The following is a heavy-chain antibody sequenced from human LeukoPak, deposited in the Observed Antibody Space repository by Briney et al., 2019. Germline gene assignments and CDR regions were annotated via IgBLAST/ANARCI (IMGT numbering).Heavy chain of an antibody. CDR1: GYTFTSYY. CDR2: INPSGDST. D-gene: IGHD4/OR15-4a*01. V-gene: IGHV1-46*01. Sequence: ASVKVSCKASGYTFTSYYMHWVRQAPGQGLEWMGIINPSGDSTSYTQKFQGRVTMTRDTSASTVYMELSSLSSEDTAVYYCARALTPPGNWFDPWGQGTLVTVSS. CDR3: ARALTPPGNWFDP. J-gene: IGHJ5*02.